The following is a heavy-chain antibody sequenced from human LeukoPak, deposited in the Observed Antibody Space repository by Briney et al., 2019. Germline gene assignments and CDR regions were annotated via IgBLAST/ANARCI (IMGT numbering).Heavy chain of an antibody. CDR3: ARVGGSGSYYNY. D-gene: IGHD3-10*01. CDR2: IYYSGST. CDR1: GGSLSSYY. J-gene: IGHJ4*02. Sequence: SETLSLTCTVSGGSLSSYYWSWIRQPPGKGLEWIGYIYYSGSTNYNPSLKSRVTISVDTSKNQFSLKLSSVTAADTAVYYCARVGGSGSYYNYWGQGTLVTVSS. V-gene: IGHV4-59*01.